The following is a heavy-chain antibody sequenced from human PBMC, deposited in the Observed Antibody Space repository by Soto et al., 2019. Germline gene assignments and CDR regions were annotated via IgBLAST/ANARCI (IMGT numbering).Heavy chain of an antibody. Sequence: SETLSLTCTVSGGSISSGGYYWSWIRQHPGKGLEWIGYIYYSGSTYYNPSLKSRVTISVDTSKNQFSLNLRSVTAADTAVYYCARRHAPRYTTGNNHFDFWGQGSLVTVS. CDR3: ARRHAPRYTTGNNHFDF. CDR2: IYYSGST. D-gene: IGHD1-1*01. V-gene: IGHV4-31*03. CDR1: GGSISSGGYY. J-gene: IGHJ4*02.